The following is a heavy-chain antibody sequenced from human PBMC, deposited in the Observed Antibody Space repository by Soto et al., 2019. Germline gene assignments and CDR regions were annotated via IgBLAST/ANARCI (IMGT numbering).Heavy chain of an antibody. Sequence: PGGSLRLSCLASGFIFRSYAMHWVRQAPGKGLEWVAVITYDGINGYYADSVRGRFAISRDNSKNTLYLQMNSLRPEDTAVYYCARAFSGSYPNFDYWGQGTLVTVS. CDR2: ITYDGING. V-gene: IGHV3-30*09. D-gene: IGHD1-26*01. CDR1: GFIFRSYA. CDR3: ARAFSGSYPNFDY. J-gene: IGHJ4*02.